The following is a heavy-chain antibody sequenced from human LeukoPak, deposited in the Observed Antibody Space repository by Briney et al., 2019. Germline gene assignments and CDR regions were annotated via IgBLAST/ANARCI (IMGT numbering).Heavy chain of an antibody. D-gene: IGHD6-13*01. V-gene: IGHV3-23*01. J-gene: IGHJ4*02. CDR3: AKDAIDIYSSSWLWYFDY. CDR1: GFTFSSYG. Sequence: PGGSLRLSCAASGFTFSSYGMHWVRQAPGKGLEWVAGISGSGGSTYYADSVRGRFTISRDNSKNTLYLQMNSLRDEDTAVYYCAKDAIDIYSSSWLWYFDYWGQGTLVTVSS. CDR2: ISGSGGST.